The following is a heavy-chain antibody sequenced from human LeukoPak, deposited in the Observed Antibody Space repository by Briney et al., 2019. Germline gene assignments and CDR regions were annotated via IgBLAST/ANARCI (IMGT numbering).Heavy chain of an antibody. J-gene: IGHJ4*02. CDR1: GESFSGYY. CDR2: INHSGST. V-gene: IGHV4-34*01. CDR3: ARGPDIVVVPAATYFDY. Sequence: PSETLSLTCAVYGESFSGYYWSWIRQPPGKGLEWIGEINHSGSTNYNPSLKSRVTISVDTSKNQFSLKLSSVTAADTAVYYCARGPDIVVVPAATYFDYWGQGTLVTVSS. D-gene: IGHD2-2*01.